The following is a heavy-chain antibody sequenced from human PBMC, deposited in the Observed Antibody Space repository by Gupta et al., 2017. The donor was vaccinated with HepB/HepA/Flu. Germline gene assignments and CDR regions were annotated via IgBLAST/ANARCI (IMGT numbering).Heavy chain of an antibody. V-gene: IGHV3-23*01. Sequence: EVQLLESGGGLVQPGGSLRLSCAASGFTFSSYAMSWVRQAPGKGLAWVSAISGSGGSTYYADSVKGRFTISRDNSKNTLYLQMNSLRAEDTAVYYCAKSPEKQLVYSGYWGQGTLVTVSS. CDR1: GFTFSSYA. CDR3: AKSPEKQLVYSGY. J-gene: IGHJ4*02. CDR2: ISGSGGST. D-gene: IGHD6-6*01.